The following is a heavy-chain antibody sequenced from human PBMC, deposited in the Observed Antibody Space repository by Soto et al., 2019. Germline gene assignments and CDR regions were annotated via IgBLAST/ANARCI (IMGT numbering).Heavy chain of an antibody. D-gene: IGHD2-15*01. CDR2: IDPRDSYV. CDR1: GYTFTTFW. J-gene: IGHJ5*02. Sequence: PGESLKISCTGFGYTFTTFWVTWVRQMPGKGLEWMGRIDPRDSYVNYRPSFQGHVTISIDKSISTAYLQWGSLKASDTAMYYCARYFCSTATCDSWFDPWGQGTLVTVSS. V-gene: IGHV5-10-1*01. CDR3: ARYFCSTATCDSWFDP.